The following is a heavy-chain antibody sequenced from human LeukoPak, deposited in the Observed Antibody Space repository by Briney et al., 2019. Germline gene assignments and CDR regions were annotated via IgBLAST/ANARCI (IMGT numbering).Heavy chain of an antibody. J-gene: IGHJ4*02. CDR1: GFPFSDYY. CDR3: ASSYYDSSGYLGN. CDR2: ISSSGSTI. V-gene: IGHV3-11*01. D-gene: IGHD3-22*01. Sequence: GSLRLSCAASGFPFSDYYMSWIHQAPGKGLEWVSYISSSGSTIYYADSVKGRFTISRDNAKNSLYLQMNSLRAEDTAVYYCASSYYDSSGYLGNWGQGTLVTVSS.